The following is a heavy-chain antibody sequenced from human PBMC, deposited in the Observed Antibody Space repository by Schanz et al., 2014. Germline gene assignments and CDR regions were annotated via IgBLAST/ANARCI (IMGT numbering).Heavy chain of an antibody. D-gene: IGHD6-19*01. V-gene: IGHV3-23*04. CDR1: GFTFSSYA. CDR3: ARDNSHWLVDY. J-gene: IGHJ4*02. Sequence: EVQLVESGGDLVQPGGSLRLSCAASGFTFSSYAMSWVRQAPGKGLEWVSAISGSGGSTYYADSVKGRFTISRDNSKNTLYLEVNSLRPEDTALYYCARDNSHWLVDYWGQGTLVTVSS. CDR2: ISGSGGST.